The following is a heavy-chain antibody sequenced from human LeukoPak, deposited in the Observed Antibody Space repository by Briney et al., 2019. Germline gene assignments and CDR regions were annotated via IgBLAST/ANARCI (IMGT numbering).Heavy chain of an antibody. V-gene: IGHV3-23*01. D-gene: IGHD3-22*01. Sequence: PGGSLRLSRAASGFTFSSYAMSWVRQAPGKGLEWVSAISGSGGSTYYADSVKGRFTISRDNSKNTLYLQMNSLRAEDTAVYYCAKDRFPGSGYGYFDYWGQGTLVTVSS. CDR1: GFTFSSYA. J-gene: IGHJ4*02. CDR3: AKDRFPGSGYGYFDY. CDR2: ISGSGGST.